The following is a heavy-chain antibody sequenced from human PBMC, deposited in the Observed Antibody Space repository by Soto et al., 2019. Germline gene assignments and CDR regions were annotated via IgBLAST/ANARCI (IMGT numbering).Heavy chain of an antibody. CDR2: IYSGGST. D-gene: IGHD1-26*01. CDR3: ARSSGSYPYYFDY. J-gene: IGHJ4*02. V-gene: IGHV3-53*01. CDR1: GFTVSSNY. Sequence: GGSLRLSCAASGFTVSSNYISWVRQAPWKGLEWVSVIYSGGSTYYADSVKGRFTISRDNSKNTLYLQMNSLRAEDTAVYYCARSSGSYPYYFDYGDEGSLVKVSS.